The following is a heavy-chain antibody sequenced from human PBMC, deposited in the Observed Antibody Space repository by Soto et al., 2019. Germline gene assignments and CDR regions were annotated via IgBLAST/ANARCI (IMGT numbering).Heavy chain of an antibody. CDR1: GGSISSYY. J-gene: IGHJ6*02. CDR2: IYYSGST. CDR3: ARNLEQQLPKHYYYYGMDV. D-gene: IGHD6-13*01. V-gene: IGHV4-59*01. Sequence: SLTCTVSGGSISSYYWSWIRQPPGKGLEWIGYIYYSGSTNYNPSLKSRVTISVGTSKNQFSLKVSSVTAADTAVYYCARNLEQQLPKHYYYYGMDVWGQGTTVTVSS.